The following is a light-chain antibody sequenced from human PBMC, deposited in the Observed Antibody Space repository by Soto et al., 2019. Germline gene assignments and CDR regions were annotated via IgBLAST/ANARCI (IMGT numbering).Light chain of an antibody. V-gene: IGKV1-5*01. J-gene: IGKJ2*01. CDR2: DAS. CDR3: QQYDSYSYT. Sequence: IQMTQSPSTLSASVGDRVTITCRASQTIGNWLAWYQQKTGKAPKLLIYDASSLERGVPSRFSGSRSGTDFTLTISSLQPDDFATYYCQQYDSYSYTFGQGTQLEIK. CDR1: QTIGNW.